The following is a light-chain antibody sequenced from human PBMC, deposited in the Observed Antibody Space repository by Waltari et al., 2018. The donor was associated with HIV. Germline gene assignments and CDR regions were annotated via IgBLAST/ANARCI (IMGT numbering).Light chain of an antibody. CDR1: SSDPGNYNL. CDR2: EDY. Sequence: QSALTQPASVSGSPGQSITISCTGTSSDPGNYNLVSWYQLYPGKAPKLIIYEDYKRPSGVSNRFSGSKSADTASLTISGLQAEDEADYYCCAYAGGLEFGGGTKLTVL. CDR3: CAYAGGLE. J-gene: IGLJ2*01. V-gene: IGLV2-23*01.